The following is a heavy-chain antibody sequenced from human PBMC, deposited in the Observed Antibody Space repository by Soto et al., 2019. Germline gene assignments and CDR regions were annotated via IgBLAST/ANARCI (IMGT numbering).Heavy chain of an antibody. CDR3: ARASRSGNTRYFEY. J-gene: IGHJ4*02. CDR1: VGSVSSGSYY. D-gene: IGHD3-3*01. Sequence: SETLSLTCTVSVGSVSSGSYYWSWIRQPPGKGLEWIGYIYYSGSTNYNPSLKSRVTISVDTSKNQFSLKLSSVTAADTAVYYCARASRSGNTRYFEYWGQGTLGTVSS. V-gene: IGHV4-61*01. CDR2: IYYSGST.